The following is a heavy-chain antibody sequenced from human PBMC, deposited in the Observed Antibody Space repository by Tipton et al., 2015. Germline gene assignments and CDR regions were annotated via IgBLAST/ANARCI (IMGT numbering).Heavy chain of an antibody. CDR1: AYSITSDYY. CDR2: ISHSGNT. CDR3: ARDLEHGMDV. Sequence: TLSLTCAVSAYSITSDYYWGWIRQPPGKGLEWIGSISHSGNTYYNPSLKSRITISLNTSKNQFSQKMSSVTAADTAVYFCARDLEHGMDVWGQGTTVTVS. J-gene: IGHJ6*02. V-gene: IGHV4-38-2*02.